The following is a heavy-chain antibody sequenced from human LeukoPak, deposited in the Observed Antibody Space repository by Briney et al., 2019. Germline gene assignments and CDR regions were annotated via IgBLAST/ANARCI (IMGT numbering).Heavy chain of an antibody. CDR1: GFTFSSYD. CDR3: AGSGYSSGWYAFDI. V-gene: IGHV3-13*04. Sequence: GGSLRLSCAASGFTFSSYDMHWVRHATGKGLEWVSAIGTAGDTYYPGSVKGRFTISRENAKNSLYLQMNSLRAGDTAVYYCAGSGYSSGWYAFDIWGQGTMVTVSS. CDR2: IGTAGDT. D-gene: IGHD6-19*01. J-gene: IGHJ3*02.